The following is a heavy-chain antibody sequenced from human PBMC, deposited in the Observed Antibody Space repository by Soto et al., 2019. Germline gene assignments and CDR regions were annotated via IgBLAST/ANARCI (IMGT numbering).Heavy chain of an antibody. V-gene: IGHV5-51*01. D-gene: IGHD3-22*01. CDR1: GYSFTTYW. CDR3: ASKEYKYASSVYFY. Sequence: GESLKISCKGPGYSFTTYWIGWVRQMPGKGLEWMGIIYPGGSDTRYSPSFQGQVSIPADESISTAYLQWSSLKASDTAMYYWASKEYKYASSVYFYWGQGTQVTVSS. CDR2: IYPGGSDT. J-gene: IGHJ4*02.